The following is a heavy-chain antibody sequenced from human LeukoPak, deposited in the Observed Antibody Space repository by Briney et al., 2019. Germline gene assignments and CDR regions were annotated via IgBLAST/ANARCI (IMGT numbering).Heavy chain of an antibody. CDR1: GFTFSSYW. Sequence: GGSLRLSCAASGFTFSSYWMHWVRQAPGEGLVWVSRINSDGSGTIYADSVKGRFTISRDNAKNTLYLQMNSLRAEDTAVYYCARAASGSYSYDYWGQGTLVTVSS. CDR3: ARAASGSYSYDY. J-gene: IGHJ4*02. CDR2: INSDGSGT. D-gene: IGHD1-26*01. V-gene: IGHV3-74*01.